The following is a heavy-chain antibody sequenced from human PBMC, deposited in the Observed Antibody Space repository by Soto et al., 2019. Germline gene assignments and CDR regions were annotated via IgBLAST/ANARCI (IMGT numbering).Heavy chain of an antibody. CDR1: GFTFSSYA. CDR3: ARGWIRLWPTGFDY. D-gene: IGHD5-18*01. CDR2: ISYDGSNK. V-gene: IGHV3-30-3*01. Sequence: QVQLVESGGGVVQPGRSLRLSCAASGFTFSSYAMHWVRQAPGKGLEWVAVISYDGSNKYYADSVKGRFTISRDNSKNTLYLQMNSLRAEDTAVYYCARGWIRLWPTGFDYWGQGTLVTVSS. J-gene: IGHJ4*02.